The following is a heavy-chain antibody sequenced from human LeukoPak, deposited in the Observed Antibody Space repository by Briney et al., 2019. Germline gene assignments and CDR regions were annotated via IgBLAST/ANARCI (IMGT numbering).Heavy chain of an antibody. Sequence: GESLKISCKGFGYSFTDYWIGWVRQMPGKGLEWMGIIYPSDSDTKYSPSFQGQVTISVDKSISTAYLQWSSLKTSDSAMYYCAKGYWYFDLWGRGTLLTVPS. V-gene: IGHV5-51*01. CDR2: IYPSDSDT. CDR3: AKGYWYFDL. CDR1: GYSFTDYW. J-gene: IGHJ2*01.